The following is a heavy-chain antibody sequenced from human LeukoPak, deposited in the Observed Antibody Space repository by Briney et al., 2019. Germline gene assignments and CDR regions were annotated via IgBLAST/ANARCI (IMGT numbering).Heavy chain of an antibody. CDR1: GFTFTSSG. CDR2: IVVGSGNT. Sequence: ASVKVSCKASGFTFTSSGAQWVRQARGQRLEWIGWIVVGSGNTNYAQKFQERVTITRDMSTSTAYMELSSLRSEDTAVYYCAADWLVGYGSGTGFDYWGQGTLVTVSS. CDR3: AADWLVGYGSGTGFDY. J-gene: IGHJ4*02. D-gene: IGHD3-10*01. V-gene: IGHV1-58*01.